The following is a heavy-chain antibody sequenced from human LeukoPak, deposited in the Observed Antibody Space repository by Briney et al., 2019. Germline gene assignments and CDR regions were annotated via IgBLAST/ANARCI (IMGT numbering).Heavy chain of an antibody. D-gene: IGHD1-26*01. V-gene: IGHV1-2*02. Sequence: GASVKVSCKASGYTFTSYGISWVRQAPGQGLEWMGWINPNSGGTNYAQKFQGRVTMTRDTSISTAYMELSRLRSDDTAVYYCARVQRQWKWELLGAHDYWGQGTLVTVSS. CDR3: ARVQRQWKWELLGAHDY. J-gene: IGHJ4*02. CDR2: INPNSGGT. CDR1: GYTFTSYG.